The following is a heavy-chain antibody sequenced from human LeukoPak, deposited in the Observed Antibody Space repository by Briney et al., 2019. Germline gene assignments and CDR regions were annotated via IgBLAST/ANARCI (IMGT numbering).Heavy chain of an antibody. CDR2: IYYSGST. Sequence: PSETLSLTCTVSGGSISSSSYYWGWIRQPPGKGLEWIGSIYYSGSTYYNPSLKSRVTISVDTSKNQFSLKLSSVTAADTAVYYCAAMVRYFDYWGQGTLVTVSS. D-gene: IGHD5-18*01. J-gene: IGHJ4*02. CDR3: AAMVRYFDY. CDR1: GGSISSSSYY. V-gene: IGHV4-39*07.